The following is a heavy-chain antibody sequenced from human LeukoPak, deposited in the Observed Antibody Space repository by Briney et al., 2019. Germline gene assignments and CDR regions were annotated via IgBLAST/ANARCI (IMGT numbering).Heavy chain of an antibody. CDR2: ISSSSSYI. J-gene: IGHJ4*02. D-gene: IGHD3-9*01. Sequence: GGSLRLSCAASGFTFSSYSMNWVRQAPGKGLEWVSSISSSSSYIYYADSVKGRFTISRDNAKNSLYLQMNSLRAEDTAVYYCARDLMGYDILTGYYPRGFDYWGQGTLATVSS. CDR3: ARDLMGYDILTGYYPRGFDY. V-gene: IGHV3-21*01. CDR1: GFTFSSYS.